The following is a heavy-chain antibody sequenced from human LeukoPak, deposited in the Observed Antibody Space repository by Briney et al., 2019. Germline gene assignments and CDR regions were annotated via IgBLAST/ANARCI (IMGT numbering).Heavy chain of an antibody. D-gene: IGHD6-6*01. Sequence: GGSLRLSCAASGFIFSNYGMHWVRQAPGKGLDWVAVIWYDGSRIYYADSVKGRFTISRDNSKNTLYLQMNSLRAEDTAVYYCARAYGSSSEANFDYWGQGTLVTASS. V-gene: IGHV3-33*01. CDR1: GFIFSNYG. CDR2: IWYDGSRI. CDR3: ARAYGSSSEANFDY. J-gene: IGHJ4*02.